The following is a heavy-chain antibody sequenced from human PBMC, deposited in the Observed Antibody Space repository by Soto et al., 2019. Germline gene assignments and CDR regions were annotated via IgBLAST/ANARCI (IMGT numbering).Heavy chain of an antibody. V-gene: IGHV4-31*03. Sequence: SETLSLTCSVSGGSLSSGGYFWSWIRQHPGKGLEWLGYIYHSGSTYYNPSLKSRATISVDTSKNHFSLKLTSVTAADTAVYYCDSGAVAGFDFWGQGILVTVSS. CDR3: DSGAVAGFDF. D-gene: IGHD6-19*01. CDR1: GGSLSSGGYF. J-gene: IGHJ4*02. CDR2: IYHSGST.